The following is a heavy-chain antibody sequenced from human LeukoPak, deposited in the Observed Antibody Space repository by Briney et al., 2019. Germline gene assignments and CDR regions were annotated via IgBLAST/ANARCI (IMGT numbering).Heavy chain of an antibody. Sequence: GGSLRLSCAASGFTFDDYAMHLVRQAPGKGLEWVSRISWNSGSILYADSVKGRFTISRDNAKDSLYLQMNSLRPEDTALYFCAKDQNYDILTGYDFDYWGQGTLVTVSS. J-gene: IGHJ4*02. CDR2: ISWNSGSI. CDR1: GFTFDDYA. CDR3: AKDQNYDILTGYDFDY. D-gene: IGHD3-9*01. V-gene: IGHV3-9*01.